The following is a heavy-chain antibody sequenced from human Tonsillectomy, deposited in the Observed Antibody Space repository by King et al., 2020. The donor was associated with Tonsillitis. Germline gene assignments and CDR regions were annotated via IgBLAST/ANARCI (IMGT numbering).Heavy chain of an antibody. CDR3: AKGEVASSWYSLFDY. J-gene: IGHJ4*02. CDR1: GFTFSNYA. CDR2: ISSSGGST. Sequence: VQLVESGGGLVQPGGSLSLSCAVSGFTFSNYAMSWGRQAPGEGLEWGSGISSSGGSTYYADSVKGRFTISRDKSKNTLDVQMNSLRVEDTGVYYCAKGEVASSWYSLFDYWGQGTLVTVSS. D-gene: IGHD6-13*01. V-gene: IGHV3-23*04.